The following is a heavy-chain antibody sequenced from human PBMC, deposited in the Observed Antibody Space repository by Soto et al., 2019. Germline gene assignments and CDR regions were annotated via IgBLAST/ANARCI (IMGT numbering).Heavy chain of an antibody. J-gene: IGHJ6*02. CDR3: ARDYASIFGVVTTTDGMDV. V-gene: IGHV3-66*01. D-gene: IGHD3-3*01. CDR1: GFTVSSNY. Sequence: EVPLVESGGGLVQPGGSLRLSCAASGFTVSSNYMSWVRQAPGKGLEWVSVIYSGGSTYYADSVKGRFTISRDNSKNTLYLQMNSLRAEDTAVYYCARDYASIFGVVTTTDGMDVWGQGTTVTVSS. CDR2: IYSGGST.